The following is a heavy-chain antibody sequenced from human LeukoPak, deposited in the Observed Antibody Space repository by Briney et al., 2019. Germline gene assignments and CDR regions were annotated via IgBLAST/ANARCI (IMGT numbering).Heavy chain of an antibody. Sequence: GGSLRLSCAASGFTFGNHWMTWVRQAPGKGLEWLAHIKEDGSETAYVDSVRGRFTISRDNAKNSLYLQMSSLRDEDTAVYYCARDPGFFLFDSWGQGTLVSVSS. CDR3: ARDPGFFLFDS. CDR1: GFTFGNHW. J-gene: IGHJ4*02. CDR2: IKEDGSET. V-gene: IGHV3-7*01.